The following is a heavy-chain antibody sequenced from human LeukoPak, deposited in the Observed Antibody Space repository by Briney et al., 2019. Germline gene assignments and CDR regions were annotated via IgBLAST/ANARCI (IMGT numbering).Heavy chain of an antibody. CDR2: IYYSRST. CDR1: GGSISSYY. J-gene: IGHJ4*02. CDR3: ARTYGWYYFDY. Sequence: SETLSLTCTVSGGSISSYYWSWIRQPPGKGLEWIGYIYYSRSTNYNPSLKSRVTISVDTSKNQFSLKLSSVTAADTAVYYCARTYGWYYFDYWGQGTLVTVSS. D-gene: IGHD3-16*01. V-gene: IGHV4-59*01.